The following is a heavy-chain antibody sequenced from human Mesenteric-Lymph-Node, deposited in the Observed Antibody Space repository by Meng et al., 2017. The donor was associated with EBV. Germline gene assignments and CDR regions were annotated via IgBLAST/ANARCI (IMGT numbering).Heavy chain of an antibody. D-gene: IGHD3-10*01. V-gene: IGHV1-18*01. J-gene: IGHJ4*02. CDR3: ARMIGSGSPFDY. CDR2: ISTYTSNT. CDR1: GYTFTDYG. Sequence: VQLVQSGPEVKKPGASVKAACQASGYTFTDYGFTWVRQAPGQGLEWMGWISTYTSNTNSAQKVQGRVIMTTDTSTSTAYMELRSLRSDDTAMYYCARMIGSGSPFDYWGQGTLVTVSS.